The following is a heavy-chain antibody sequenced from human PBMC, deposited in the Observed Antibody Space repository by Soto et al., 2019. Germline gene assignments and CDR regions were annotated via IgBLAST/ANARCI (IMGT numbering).Heavy chain of an antibody. Sequence: SVKVSCKASGYTFTGYYMHWVRQAPGQGLEWMGGIIPIFGTANYAQKFQGRVTITADESTSTAYMELSSLRSEDTAVYYCAGPTLAGAEQTTVYGMDVWGQGTTVTVSS. CDR2: IIPIFGTA. CDR3: AGPTLAGAEQTTVYGMDV. CDR1: GYTFTGYY. J-gene: IGHJ6*02. V-gene: IGHV1-69*13. D-gene: IGHD3-16*01.